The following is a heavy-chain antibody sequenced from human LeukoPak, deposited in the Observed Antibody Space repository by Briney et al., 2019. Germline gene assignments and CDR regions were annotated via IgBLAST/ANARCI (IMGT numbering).Heavy chain of an antibody. Sequence: QPGGFLRLSCAASGFTFSSYAMHWVRQAPGKGLEWVAVISYDGSNKYYADSVKGRFTISRDNSKNTLYLQMNSLRAEDTAVYYCAREGSGWSRYYFDYWGQGTLVAVSS. V-gene: IGHV3-30*04. CDR2: ISYDGSNK. CDR1: GFTFSSYA. D-gene: IGHD6-19*01. J-gene: IGHJ4*02. CDR3: AREGSGWSRYYFDY.